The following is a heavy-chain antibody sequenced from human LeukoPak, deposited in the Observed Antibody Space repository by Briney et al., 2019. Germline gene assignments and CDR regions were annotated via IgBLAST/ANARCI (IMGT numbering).Heavy chain of an antibody. Sequence: SVKVSCKASGGTFSSYAISWVRQAPGQGLEWMGGIIPIFGTANYAQKFQGRVTITTDESTSTAYMELSSLRSEDTAVYYCATRVGATQLFDPWGQGTLVTVSS. CDR3: ATRVGATQLFDP. V-gene: IGHV1-69*05. D-gene: IGHD1-26*01. CDR1: GGTFSSYA. CDR2: IIPIFGTA. J-gene: IGHJ5*02.